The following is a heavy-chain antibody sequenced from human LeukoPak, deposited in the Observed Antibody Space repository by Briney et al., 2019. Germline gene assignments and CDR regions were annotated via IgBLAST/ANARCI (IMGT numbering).Heavy chain of an antibody. CDR3: ARAPAGCCGTCPFDS. D-gene: IGHD2-15*01. V-gene: IGHV4-4*07. Sequence: SETLSLTCDVSGASISGYWWSWIRQPAGKGLEWIGRMYTDGDTNYNPALKSRVTVSVDTSKNLFSLKLISVTAADTAVYYCARAPAGCCGTCPFDSWGQGTLVTVSS. J-gene: IGHJ4*02. CDR2: MYTDGDT. CDR1: GASISGYW.